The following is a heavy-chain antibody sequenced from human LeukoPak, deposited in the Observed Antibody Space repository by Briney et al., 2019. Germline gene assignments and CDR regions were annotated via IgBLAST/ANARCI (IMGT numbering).Heavy chain of an antibody. J-gene: IGHJ5*02. V-gene: IGHV1-18*01. D-gene: IGHD2-15*01. CDR2: ISAYNGNT. Sequence: ASVKVSCKASGYTFSSYGISGVRQAPGQGLEWMGWISAYNGNTNYAQKLQGRVTMTTDTSTSTAYMELRSLRSDDTAVYYCARDWENCSGGSCYAAYNWFDPWGRGTLVTVSS. CDR3: ARDWENCSGGSCYAAYNWFDP. CDR1: GYTFSSYG.